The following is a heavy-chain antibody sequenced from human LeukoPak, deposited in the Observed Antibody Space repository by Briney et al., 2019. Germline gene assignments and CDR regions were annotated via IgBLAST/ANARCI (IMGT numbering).Heavy chain of an antibody. CDR2: FHTAGDT. D-gene: IGHD2-15*01. CDR1: GFIFSYYA. V-gene: IGHV3-13*01. CDR3: ARGSCSSGSCYERLNGLDV. J-gene: IGHJ6*02. Sequence: PGGPLRLSCTASGFIFSYYAMHWVRQAPGKGLEWVSAFHTAGDTHYSGSVKGRVATSRENAKNSVYLQMYNLRAEDSAVYYCARGSCSSGSCYERLNGLDVWGQGTTVTVSS.